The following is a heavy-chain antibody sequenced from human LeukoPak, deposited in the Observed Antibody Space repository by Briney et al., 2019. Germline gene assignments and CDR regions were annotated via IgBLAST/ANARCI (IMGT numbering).Heavy chain of an antibody. V-gene: IGHV3-23*01. CDR1: GFTFDNYA. D-gene: IGHD2-2*01. Sequence: GGSLRLSCAASGFTFDNYAMSWVRQAPGQGLEWVSALSGSGGNPYYADSVKGRFTISRDNSRNTLYLKMNSLRAEDTAGYYCAKVASLCTSTSCVRGGFDSWGQGTLVTVSS. J-gene: IGHJ4*02. CDR3: AKVASLCTSTSCVRGGFDS. CDR2: LSGSGGNP.